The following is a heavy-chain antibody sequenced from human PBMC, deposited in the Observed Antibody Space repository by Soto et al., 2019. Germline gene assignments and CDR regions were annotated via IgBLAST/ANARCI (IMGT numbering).Heavy chain of an antibody. V-gene: IGHV1-18*04. CDR2: ISTYNGNT. J-gene: IGHJ5*02. CDR3: ARGGQKNVYTSIGP. Sequence: SVKVSCNSSTETVNHYGIALVRQAPGQGLEWMGWISTYNGNTNKYHKKRFQGRFTMTSDSASNTAYMELRSLTPDDTAVYYCARGGQKNVYTSIGPWGQGILVTVSS. D-gene: IGHD1-1*01. CDR1: TETVNHYG.